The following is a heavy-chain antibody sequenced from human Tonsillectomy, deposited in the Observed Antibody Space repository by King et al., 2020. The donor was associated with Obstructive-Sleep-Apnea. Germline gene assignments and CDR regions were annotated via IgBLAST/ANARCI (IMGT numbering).Heavy chain of an antibody. D-gene: IGHD3-16*01. CDR2: IYYSGST. CDR3: ARDFGGKYYYGVDV. J-gene: IGHJ6*02. Sequence: VQLQESGPGLVKPSETLSLTCSVSGDSIRSYYWSWIRQPPGKGLEWIGNIYYSGSTSYNPSLRSRVTISADTSKNQLSLNLTSVTAADTAVYYCARDFGGKYYYGVDVWGQGTTDTVSS. V-gene: IGHV4-59*01. CDR1: GDSIRSYY.